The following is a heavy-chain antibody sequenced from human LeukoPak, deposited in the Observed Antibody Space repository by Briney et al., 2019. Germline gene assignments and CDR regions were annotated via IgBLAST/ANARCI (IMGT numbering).Heavy chain of an antibody. CDR1: GFTFSSYA. D-gene: IGHD2/OR15-2a*01. Sequence: QPGGSLRLSCAASGFTFSSYALHWVRQAPGKGLQWVAIISSDGNNEYYADSVKGRFTISRDNSKNMLYLQMNSLTTEDTAVYHCARGVSTTISWYCKSWGQGTLVTVSS. V-gene: IGHV3-30-3*01. CDR2: ISSDGNNE. CDR3: ARGVSTTISWYCKS. J-gene: IGHJ4*02.